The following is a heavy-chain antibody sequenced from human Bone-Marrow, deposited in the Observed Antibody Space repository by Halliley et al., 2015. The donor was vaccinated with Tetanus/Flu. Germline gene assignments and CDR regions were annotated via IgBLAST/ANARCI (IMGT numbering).Heavy chain of an antibody. D-gene: IGHD2-15*01. CDR3: ARSVVLVGAFDQ. J-gene: IGHJ4*02. CDR2: IFHSGGP. V-gene: IGHV4-59*01. Sequence: LEFVGYIFHSGGPNYTPPLKSRVTTSLDTSKGQFYLKLSSVTAADTAVYYCARSVVLVGAFDQWGQGTLVTVSS.